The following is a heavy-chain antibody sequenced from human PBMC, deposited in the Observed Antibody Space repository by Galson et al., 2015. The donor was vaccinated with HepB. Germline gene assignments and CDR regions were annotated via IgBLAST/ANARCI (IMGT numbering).Heavy chain of an antibody. CDR1: GYTFTTYA. CDR2: INTNTGNP. CDR3: ARDYFDGSSDY. J-gene: IGHJ4*02. D-gene: IGHD3-22*01. Sequence: SCKASGYTFTTYAINWVRQAPGQGLEWLGWINTNTGNPTYAPGFTGRFVFSLDTSVSTAYLQISSLKTEDTAVYYCARDYFDGSSDYWGQGTLVTVSS. V-gene: IGHV7-4-1*02.